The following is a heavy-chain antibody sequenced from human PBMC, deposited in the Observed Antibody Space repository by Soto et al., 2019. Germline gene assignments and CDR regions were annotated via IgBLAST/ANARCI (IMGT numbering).Heavy chain of an antibody. Sequence: KPVGSLRLSCICSGFTFRNYTMNWVRQAPGKGLEWVSGIRGFSPYTFYAESVKGRFTISRDNAKNSLYLQMNSLRAEDTAVYYCARDRGYDAHDYYYNAMDVWGQGTTVTVSS. D-gene: IGHD2-15*01. CDR3: ARDRGYDAHDYYYNAMDV. CDR1: GFTFRNYT. CDR2: IRGFSPYT. J-gene: IGHJ6*02. V-gene: IGHV3-21*01.